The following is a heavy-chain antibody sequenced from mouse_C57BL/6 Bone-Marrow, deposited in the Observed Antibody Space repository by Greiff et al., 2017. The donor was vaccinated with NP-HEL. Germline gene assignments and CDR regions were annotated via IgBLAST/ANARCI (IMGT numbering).Heavy chain of an antibody. D-gene: IGHD2-3*01. CDR1: GYSFTDYN. CDR3: AREDYGGYLAWFAY. V-gene: IGHV1-39*01. J-gene: IGHJ3*01. Sequence: VQLKESGPELVKPGASVKISCKASGYSFTDYNMNWVKQSNGKSLEWIGVINPNYGTTSYNQKFKGKATLTVDQSSSTAYMQLNSLTSEDSAVYYCAREDYGGYLAWFAYWGQGTLVTVSA. CDR2: INPNYGTT.